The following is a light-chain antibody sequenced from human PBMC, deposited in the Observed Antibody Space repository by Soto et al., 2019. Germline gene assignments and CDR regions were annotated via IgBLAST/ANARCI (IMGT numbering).Light chain of an antibody. J-gene: IGKJ1*01. V-gene: IGKV1-5*01. CDR1: QGIRNH. Sequence: DIQMTQSPSAMSASVGDRVTITCRASQGIRNHLVWYQQKPGKAPKPLIFDASSLEGGVQSRFSGRGSGTEFTLTISSLQPDDFATYYCQQYNSYSWTVGQGTKVDI. CDR3: QQYNSYSWT. CDR2: DAS.